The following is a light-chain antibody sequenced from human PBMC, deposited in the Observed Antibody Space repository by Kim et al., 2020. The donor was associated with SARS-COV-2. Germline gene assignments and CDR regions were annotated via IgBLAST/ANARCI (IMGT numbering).Light chain of an antibody. CDR2: DIS. V-gene: IGLV2-14*04. Sequence: GQSITISCTGTRSDVGGYNYVSWYQQHPGKAPKLVIYDISKRPSGVSNRFSGSKSGNTASLTISGLQAEDEADYYCSSYTSSSTLVFGGGTQLTVL. J-gene: IGLJ2*01. CDR1: RSDVGGYNY. CDR3: SSYTSSSTLV.